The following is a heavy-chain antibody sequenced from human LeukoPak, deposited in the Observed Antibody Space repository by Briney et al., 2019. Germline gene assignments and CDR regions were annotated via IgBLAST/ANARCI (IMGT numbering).Heavy chain of an antibody. CDR1: GFTFSSYA. CDR3: ARDQFEDYYDSSGYPGPYDAFDI. V-gene: IGHV3-64*01. CDR2: ISSNGGST. D-gene: IGHD3-22*01. Sequence: PGGSLRLSCAASGFTFSSYAMHWVRQAPGKGLEYVSAISSNGGSTYYANSVKGRFTISRDNSKNTLYLQMGSLRSEDIAVYYCARDQFEDYYDSSGYPGPYDAFDIWGQGTMVTVSS. J-gene: IGHJ3*02.